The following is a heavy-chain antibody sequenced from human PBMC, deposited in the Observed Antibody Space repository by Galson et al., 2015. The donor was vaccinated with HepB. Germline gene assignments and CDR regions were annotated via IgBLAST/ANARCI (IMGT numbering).Heavy chain of an antibody. J-gene: IGHJ2*01. D-gene: IGHD2-21*01. CDR3: VRPLLGDNWYFDR. V-gene: IGHV3-72*01. CDR1: GLTFTDHY. Sequence: SLRLSCAASGLTFTDHYMDWVRQAPGKGPEWVGRIKNRAKSYTTEYAASVKGRFSISRDDSRNSVYLQMNSLKTEDTAIYYCVRPLLGDNWYFDRWGRGTLVSVSS. CDR2: IKNRAKSYTT.